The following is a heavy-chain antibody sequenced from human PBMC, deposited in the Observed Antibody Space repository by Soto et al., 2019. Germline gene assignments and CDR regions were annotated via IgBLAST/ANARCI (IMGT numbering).Heavy chain of an antibody. CDR1: GGTFSSYT. Sequence: GASVKVSCKASGGTFSSYTISWVRQAPGQGLEWMGRIIPILGIANYAQKFQGRVTITADKSTSTAYMELSSLRSEDTAVYYCAREGSSSWYLDWFDPWGQGTLVTVSS. CDR3: AREGSSSWYLDWFDP. CDR2: IIPILGIA. V-gene: IGHV1-69*04. J-gene: IGHJ5*02. D-gene: IGHD6-13*01.